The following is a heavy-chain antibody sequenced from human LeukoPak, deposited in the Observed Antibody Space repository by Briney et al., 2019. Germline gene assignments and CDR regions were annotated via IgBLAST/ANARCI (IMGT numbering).Heavy chain of an antibody. CDR3: AGDRVLLWFGELLVGLGPTFDAFDI. J-gene: IGHJ3*02. D-gene: IGHD3-10*01. CDR1: GYTFTSYY. CDR2: INPSGGST. V-gene: IGHV1-46*01. Sequence: ASVKVSCKASGYTFTSYYMHWVRQAPGQGLEWMGIINPSGGSTSYAQKFQGRVTMTRDTSTSTVYMELSSLRSEDTAVYYCAGDRVLLWFGELLVGLGPTFDAFDIWGQGTMVTVSS.